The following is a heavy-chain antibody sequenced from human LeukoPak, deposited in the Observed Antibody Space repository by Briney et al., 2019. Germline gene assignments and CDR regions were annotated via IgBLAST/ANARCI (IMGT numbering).Heavy chain of an antibody. J-gene: IGHJ4*02. V-gene: IGHV3-30-3*01. CDR3: ARGWLSRPAAYGDY. CDR2: ISYDGSNK. Sequence: GGSLRLSCAASGFTFSSYAMHWVRQAPGKGLEWVAVISYDGSNKYYADSVKGRFTISRDNSKNTLYLQMNSLRAEDTAVYYCARGWLSRPAAYGDYWGQGTLVTVSS. D-gene: IGHD3-16*01. CDR1: GFTFSSYA.